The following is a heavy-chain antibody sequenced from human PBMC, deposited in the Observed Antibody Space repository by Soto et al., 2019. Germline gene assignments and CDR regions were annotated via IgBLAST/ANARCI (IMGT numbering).Heavy chain of an antibody. CDR2: VYNSGST. Sequence: PSETLSLTCTVSGGSISSNYWTWIRQPPGKGLEWIGYVYNSGSTNYNPSLKSRVTISEDTSKSQFSLKVNSMTAADTAVYYCARYRREAVAGYTLGNWGQRILVPASS. CDR1: GGSISSNY. J-gene: IGHJ4*02. V-gene: IGHV4-59*01. CDR3: ARYRREAVAGYTLGN. D-gene: IGHD6-13*01.